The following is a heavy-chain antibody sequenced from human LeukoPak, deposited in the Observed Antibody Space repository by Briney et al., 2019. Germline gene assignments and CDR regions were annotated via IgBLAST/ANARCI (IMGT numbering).Heavy chain of an antibody. CDR2: IYYTGRT. CDR1: GGSFSGYY. CDR3: ARVKGNYQNWFDP. J-gene: IGHJ5*02. D-gene: IGHD1-7*01. V-gene: IGHV4-30-4*08. Sequence: PSETLSLTCAVYGGSFSGYYWSWIRQPPGKGLEWIGYIYYTGRTYYNPSLKSRVTISVDTSRNQFSLKLNSVTATDTAVYYCARVKGNYQNWFDPWGQGTLVTVSS.